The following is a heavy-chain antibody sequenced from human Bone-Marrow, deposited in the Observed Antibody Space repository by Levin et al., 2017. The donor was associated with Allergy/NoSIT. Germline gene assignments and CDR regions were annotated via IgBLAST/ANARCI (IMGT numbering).Heavy chain of an antibody. CDR1: GGSISSYY. D-gene: IGHD1-26*01. Sequence: LSQTLSLTCTVSGGSISSYYWSWIRQPPGKGLEWIGYIYYSGSTNYNPSLKSRVTISVDTSKNQFSLKLSSVTAADTAVYYCARVRVVSGGANFGGYYYGMDVWGQGTTVTVSS. CDR2: IYYSGST. CDR3: ARVRVVSGGANFGGYYYGMDV. V-gene: IGHV4-59*01. J-gene: IGHJ6*02.